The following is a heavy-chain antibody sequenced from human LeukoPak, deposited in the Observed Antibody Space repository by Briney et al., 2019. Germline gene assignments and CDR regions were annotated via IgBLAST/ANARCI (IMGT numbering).Heavy chain of an antibody. CDR2: IYHSGST. CDR1: GGSISSSNW. D-gene: IGHD2-21*02. V-gene: IGHV4-4*02. Sequence: SETLSLTCAVSGGSISSSNWWSWVRQPPGKGLEWIGEIYHSGSTNYNPPLKSRVTISVDKSKNQFSLKLSSVTAADTAVYYCARATIPCPICGGDCSYYFDYWGQGTLVTVSS. CDR3: ARATIPCPICGGDCSYYFDY. J-gene: IGHJ4*02.